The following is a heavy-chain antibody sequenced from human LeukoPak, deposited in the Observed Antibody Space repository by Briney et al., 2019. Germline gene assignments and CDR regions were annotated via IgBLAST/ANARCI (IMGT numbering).Heavy chain of an antibody. Sequence: GGSLRLSCAASGFTFSSYGMHWVRQAPGKGLEWVAFIRYDGSNKYYADSVKGRFTISRDNSKNTLYLQMNSLRAEDTAVYYCAKVGERRITIFGVAIGALDIWGQGTMVTLSS. CDR1: GFTFSSYG. V-gene: IGHV3-30*02. D-gene: IGHD3-3*01. CDR2: IRYDGSNK. J-gene: IGHJ3*02. CDR3: AKVGERRITIFGVAIGALDI.